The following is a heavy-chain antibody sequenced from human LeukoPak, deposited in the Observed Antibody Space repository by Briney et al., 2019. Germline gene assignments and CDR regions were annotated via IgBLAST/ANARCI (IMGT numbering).Heavy chain of an antibody. J-gene: IGHJ4*02. D-gene: IGHD5-18*01. V-gene: IGHV4-30-2*01. Sequence: SETLSLTCTVSGGSISSGGYYWSWIRQPPGKGLEWIGYIYHSGSTYYNPSLKSRVTISVDRSKNQFSLKLSSVTAADTAVYYCARQRGRTAMFDWGQGTLVTVSS. CDR2: IYHSGST. CDR1: GGSISSGGYY. CDR3: ARQRGRTAMFD.